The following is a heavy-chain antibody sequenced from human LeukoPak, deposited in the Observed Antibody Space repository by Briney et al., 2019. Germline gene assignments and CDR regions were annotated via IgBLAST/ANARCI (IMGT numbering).Heavy chain of an antibody. V-gene: IGHV3-43*02. J-gene: IGHJ4*02. CDR2: ISGDGGST. D-gene: IGHD6-19*01. CDR1: GFSFDDYA. Sequence: PGGSLRLSCAASGFSFDDYAMHWVRQAPGKGLEWVSLISGDGGSTYYADSVKGRFTISRDNSKNSLYLQMSSLRIEDTALYYCAIDRGDFSGWFFWGQGTLVTVSS. CDR3: AIDRGDFSGWFF.